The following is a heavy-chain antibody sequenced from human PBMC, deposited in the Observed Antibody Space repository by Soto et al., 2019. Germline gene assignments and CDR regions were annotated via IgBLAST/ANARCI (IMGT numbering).Heavy chain of an antibody. J-gene: IGHJ4*02. V-gene: IGHV3-23*01. D-gene: IGHD6-13*01. CDR2: ISGSGGST. Sequence: GGSLRLSCAASGFTFSSYAMSWVRQAPGKGLGWVSAISGSGGSTYYADSVKGRFTISRDNSKNTLYLQMNSLRAEDTAVYYCVSIAAAGFDYWGQGTLVTVSS. CDR3: VSIAAAGFDY. CDR1: GFTFSSYA.